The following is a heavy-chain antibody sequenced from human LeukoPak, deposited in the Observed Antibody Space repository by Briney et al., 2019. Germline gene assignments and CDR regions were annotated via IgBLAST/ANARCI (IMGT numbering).Heavy chain of an antibody. V-gene: IGHV3-73*01. J-gene: IGHJ4*02. CDR1: GFTFSGFS. D-gene: IGHD3-22*01. Sequence: PGGSLRLSCAASGFTFSGFSLHWVRQASGKGLEWVGRIRSKANNYATAYAASVKGRFTISRDDSKNTAYLQMNSLKTEDTAVYYCTGDNFDSSVKFDYWGQGTLVTVSP. CDR3: TGDNFDSSVKFDY. CDR2: IRSKANNYAT.